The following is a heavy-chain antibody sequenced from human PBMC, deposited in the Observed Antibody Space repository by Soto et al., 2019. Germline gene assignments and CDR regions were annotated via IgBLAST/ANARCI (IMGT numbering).Heavy chain of an antibody. V-gene: IGHV3-53*01. CDR1: GFTVSSNY. J-gene: IGHJ6*02. CDR3: AREGIAARQYYYYYGMDV. Sequence: EVQLVESGGGLIQPGGSLRLSCAASGFTVSSNYMSWVRQAPGKGLEWVSVIYSGGSTYYADSVKGRFTISRDNSKNTLYPQMNSLRAEDTAVYYCAREGIAARQYYYYYGMDVWGQGTTVTVSS. CDR2: IYSGGST. D-gene: IGHD6-6*01.